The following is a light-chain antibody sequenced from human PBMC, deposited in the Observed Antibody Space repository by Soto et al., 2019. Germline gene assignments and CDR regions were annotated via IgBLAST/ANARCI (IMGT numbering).Light chain of an antibody. CDR3: QQYGNSITWT. CDR1: QSVTNNY. J-gene: IGKJ1*01. Sequence: EVVLTQSPGTVSLSPGERATLSCRASQSVTNNYLAWYQQKAGQAPRLLIYAASSRATGIPDRFSGSGSGTDFTLSISRLEPEDFAVYYCQQYGNSITWTF. CDR2: AAS. V-gene: IGKV3-20*01.